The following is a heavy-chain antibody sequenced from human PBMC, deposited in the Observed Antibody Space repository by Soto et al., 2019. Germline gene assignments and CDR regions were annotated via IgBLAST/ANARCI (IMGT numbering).Heavy chain of an antibody. J-gene: IGHJ5*02. CDR1: GGSISSGGYY. D-gene: IGHD3-22*01. CDR2: IYYSGST. Sequence: QVQLQESGPGLVKPSQTLSLTCTVSGGSISSGGYYWSWIRQHPGKGLEWIGYIYYSGSTYYNPCLKRRLTITVDTSKKQFSRKLGSVTAADTAVYYCARGEYYCESSSYYTLDTFDPWRQGTRVTDSS. V-gene: IGHV4-31*03. CDR3: ARGEYYCESSSYYTLDTFDP.